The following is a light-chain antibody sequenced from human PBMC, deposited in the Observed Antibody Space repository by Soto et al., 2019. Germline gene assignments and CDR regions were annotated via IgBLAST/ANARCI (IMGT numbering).Light chain of an antibody. V-gene: IGKV1-39*01. CDR1: QTISNF. CDR2: ATS. CDR3: QQSYSTPRT. J-gene: IGKJ1*01. Sequence: DIQMTQSPSSLSASVGDRVTIACRASQTISNFLNWYQQKPGEAPKLLIFATSTLHSGVPSRFSGSGSETDFTLTISSLQPEDFATYYCQQSYSTPRTFGQGTKVEIK.